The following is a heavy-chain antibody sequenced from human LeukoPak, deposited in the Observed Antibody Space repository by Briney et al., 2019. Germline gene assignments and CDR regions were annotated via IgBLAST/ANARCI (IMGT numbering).Heavy chain of an antibody. D-gene: IGHD4-11*01. V-gene: IGHV3-74*01. Sequence: GGSLRLSCAASGFTFKDYWMHWVRQAPGKGLVWVARIISDGSSASYADSVKGRFTMSRDNAKNTLYLQMNSLRAEDTAVYYRVRDSNYHPDCWGQGTLVTVSS. J-gene: IGHJ4*02. CDR3: VRDSNYHPDC. CDR1: GFTFKDYW. CDR2: IISDGSSA.